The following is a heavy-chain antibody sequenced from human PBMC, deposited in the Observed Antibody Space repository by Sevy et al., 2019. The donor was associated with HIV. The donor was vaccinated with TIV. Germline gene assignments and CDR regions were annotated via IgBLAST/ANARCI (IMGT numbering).Heavy chain of an antibody. J-gene: IGHJ6*02. V-gene: IGHV3-21*01. CDR1: GFTFSSYS. CDR2: ISSSSSYI. Sequence: GGSLRLSCAASGFTFSSYSMNWVRQAPGKGLEWVSSISSSSSYIYYSDPVKGRFTMSRDNAKNSLYLQMNSLRAEDTAVCYCARDSGDYISTSGMDVWGQGTTVTVSS. CDR3: ARDSGDYISTSGMDV. D-gene: IGHD4-17*01.